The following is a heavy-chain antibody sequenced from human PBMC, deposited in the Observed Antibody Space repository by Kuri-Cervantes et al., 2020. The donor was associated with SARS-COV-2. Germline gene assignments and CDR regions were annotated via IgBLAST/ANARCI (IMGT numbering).Heavy chain of an antibody. CDR1: GYTLTELS. Sequence: GGSLRLSCKVSGYTLTELSMHWVRQAPGKGLEWMGGFDPEDGRTIYAQEFQGRVTMTEDTSTDTAYMELSSLRFEDTAVYYCVTTEGVYYETFDIWGQGTMVTVSS. V-gene: IGHV1-24*01. D-gene: IGHD3-22*01. J-gene: IGHJ3*02. CDR3: VTTEGVYYETFDI. CDR2: FDPEDGRT.